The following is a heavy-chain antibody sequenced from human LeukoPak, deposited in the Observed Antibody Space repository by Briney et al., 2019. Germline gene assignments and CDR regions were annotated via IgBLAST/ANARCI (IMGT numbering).Heavy chain of an antibody. J-gene: IGHJ4*02. CDR3: AKDLLLWFGELWDLGPILDY. V-gene: IGHV3-23*01. Sequence: GGSLRLSCAASGFTFSDYGMVWVRQAPGKGLEWVSAISGSGGSTYYADSVKGRFTISRDNSKNTLYLQMNSLRAEDTAVYYCAKDLLLWFGELWDLGPILDYWGQGTLVTVSS. CDR1: GFTFSDYG. CDR2: ISGSGGST. D-gene: IGHD3-10*01.